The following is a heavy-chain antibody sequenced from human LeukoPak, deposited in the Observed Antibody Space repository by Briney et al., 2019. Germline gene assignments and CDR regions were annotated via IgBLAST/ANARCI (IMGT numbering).Heavy chain of an antibody. CDR3: ARNNDFWSGYYTFDP. CDR1: GFTFSSYA. J-gene: IGHJ5*02. CDR2: IYSGGST. Sequence: GGSLRLSCAASGFTFSSYAMSWVRQAPGKGLEWVSVIYSGGSTYYADSVKGRFTISRDNSKNTLYLQMNSLRAEDTAVYYCARNNDFWSGYYTFDPWGQGTLVTVSS. D-gene: IGHD3-3*01. V-gene: IGHV3-53*01.